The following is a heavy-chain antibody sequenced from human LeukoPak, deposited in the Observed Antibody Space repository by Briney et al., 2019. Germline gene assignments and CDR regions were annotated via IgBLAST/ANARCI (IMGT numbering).Heavy chain of an antibody. CDR3: ARGVAGDHYYYYMDV. J-gene: IGHJ6*03. CDR2: IIPIFGTA. V-gene: IGHV1-69*05. CDR1: GGTFSSYA. D-gene: IGHD6-19*01. Sequence: SVKVSCKASGGTFSSYAISWVRQAPGQGLEWMGGIIPIFGTANYAQKFQGRVTITTDESTSTAYMELSSLRSEDTAVYYCARGVAGDHYYYYMDVWGKGTTVTVSS.